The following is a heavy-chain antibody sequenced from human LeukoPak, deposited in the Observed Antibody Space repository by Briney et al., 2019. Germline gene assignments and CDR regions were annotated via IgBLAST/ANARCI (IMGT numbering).Heavy chain of an antibody. V-gene: IGHV1-18*04. CDR1: GYTFTMYG. Sequence: ASVKVSCKASGYTFTMYGISWVRQAPGQGLEWMGWISPYNGNTNYAETVQDRVTMTTDTSTTTADMELRSPRSDDTAVYYCAGGYGDYDYWGQGTLVIVSS. CDR2: ISPYNGNT. CDR3: AGGYGDYDY. J-gene: IGHJ4*02. D-gene: IGHD4-17*01.